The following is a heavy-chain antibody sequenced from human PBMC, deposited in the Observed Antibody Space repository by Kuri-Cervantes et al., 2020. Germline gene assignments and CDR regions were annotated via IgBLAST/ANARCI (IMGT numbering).Heavy chain of an antibody. J-gene: IGHJ4*02. D-gene: IGHD3-10*01. Sequence: SETLSLTCTVSGGSISSYYWSWIRQPPGKGLEWIGYIYYSGSTNYSPSLKSRLTLSVDTSKNQFSLKVTSVTAADTAVYYCAKDPGGIGELLSFLLGYWGQGTLVTVSS. CDR1: GGSISSYY. CDR2: IYYSGST. CDR3: AKDPGGIGELLSFLLGY. V-gene: IGHV4-59*12.